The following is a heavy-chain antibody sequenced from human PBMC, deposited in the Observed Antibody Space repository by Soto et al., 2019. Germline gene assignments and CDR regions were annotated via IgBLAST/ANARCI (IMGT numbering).Heavy chain of an antibody. J-gene: IGHJ4*02. Sequence: PSETLSLTCTVSGGSISSGDYYWSWIRQPPGKGLEWIGYIYYSGSTYYNPSLKSRVTISVDTSKNHFSLKLSSVTAADTAVYYFVRVSPYYYDSSGYYYFDYWGQGTLVTVSS. CDR3: VRVSPYYYDSSGYYYFDY. D-gene: IGHD3-22*01. CDR2: IYYSGST. CDR1: GGSISSGDYY. V-gene: IGHV4-30-4*01.